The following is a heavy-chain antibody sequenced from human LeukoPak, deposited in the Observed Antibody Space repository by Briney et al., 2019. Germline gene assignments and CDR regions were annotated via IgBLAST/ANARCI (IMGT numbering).Heavy chain of an antibody. D-gene: IGHD1-26*01. Sequence: GGSLRLSCAASGFTFNAYWMSWVRQAPGKGPEWVANIKKDGSEKYYVDSVKGRFAISRANAKSSLYLQMNSLRAEDTALYYCARSMDSGYFDNWGQGILVTVSS. V-gene: IGHV3-7*01. CDR2: IKKDGSEK. CDR3: ARSMDSGYFDN. J-gene: IGHJ4*02. CDR1: GFTFNAYW.